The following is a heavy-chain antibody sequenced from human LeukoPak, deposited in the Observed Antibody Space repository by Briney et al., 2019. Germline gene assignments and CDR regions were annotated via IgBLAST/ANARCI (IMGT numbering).Heavy chain of an antibody. V-gene: IGHV3-74*03. CDR1: GFTFSYYW. CDR2: INDDGRTT. CDR3: ASHCSSTSCYNY. Sequence: PGGSPRLSCAASGFTFSYYWMHWVRQAPGEGLVWVSRINDDGRTTTYADSVKGRITISRDNAKNTLYLQMSSLRVEDTAVYYCASHCSSTSCYNYWGQGTLVTVSS. D-gene: IGHD2-2*02. J-gene: IGHJ4*02.